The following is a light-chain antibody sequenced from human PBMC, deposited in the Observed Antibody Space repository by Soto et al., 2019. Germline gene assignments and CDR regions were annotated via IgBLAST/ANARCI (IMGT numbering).Light chain of an antibody. CDR3: QQYGSSYPWT. V-gene: IGKV3-20*01. J-gene: IGKJ1*01. CDR2: GAS. Sequence: EIVCTQSPGTLSLSPGERATLACRPSQSVSSSYLAWYQQKPGQAPRLLIYGASSRATGIPDRFSGSGSGTDFTLTIRRLEPEDFAVYYCQQYGSSYPWTFGQGTKVDIK. CDR1: QSVSSSY.